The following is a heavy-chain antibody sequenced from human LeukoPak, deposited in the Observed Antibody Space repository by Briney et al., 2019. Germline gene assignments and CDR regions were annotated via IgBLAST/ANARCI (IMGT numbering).Heavy chain of an antibody. D-gene: IGHD1-26*01. CDR3: ARLPVIVGAWSPIDY. Sequence: ASVKVSCKASGYTFTGYYMHWVRQAPGQGLEWMGWINPESGGTNYAQQFQGRVTMTRDTSISTAYTELTSLRSDDTAVYYCARLPVIVGAWSPIDYWGQGTRVTVSS. CDR2: INPESGGT. J-gene: IGHJ4*02. V-gene: IGHV1-2*02. CDR1: GYTFTGYY.